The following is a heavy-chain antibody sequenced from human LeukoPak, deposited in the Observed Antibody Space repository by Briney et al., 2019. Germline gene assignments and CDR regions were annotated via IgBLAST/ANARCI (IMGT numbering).Heavy chain of an antibody. V-gene: IGHV3-23*01. CDR1: GFTFSSYA. CDR3: AKGTIFGVVIMSHMDV. J-gene: IGHJ6*03. D-gene: IGHD3-3*01. CDR2: ISGSGGST. Sequence: GGSLRLSCAASGFTFSSYAMSWVRQAPGKGLEWVSAISGSGGSTYYADSVKGRFTISRDNSKNTLYLQMNSLRAEDTAVYYCAKGTIFGVVIMSHMDVWGKGTTVTVSS.